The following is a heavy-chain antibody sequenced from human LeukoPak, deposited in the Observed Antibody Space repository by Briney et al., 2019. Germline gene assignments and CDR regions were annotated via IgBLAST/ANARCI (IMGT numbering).Heavy chain of an antibody. J-gene: IGHJ4*02. Sequence: PGGSLRLSCAASGFTFSSYAMSWVRQAPGKGLEGGSAISGSGGSTYYAASVKGLFTISRDNSKSTLYLQMNSLRAEDTAVYYCAKDWYHYGSGRLYFDYWRQGTLVSVSS. CDR1: GFTFSSYA. V-gene: IGHV3-23*01. CDR2: ISGSGGST. CDR3: AKDWYHYGSGRLYFDY. D-gene: IGHD3-10*01.